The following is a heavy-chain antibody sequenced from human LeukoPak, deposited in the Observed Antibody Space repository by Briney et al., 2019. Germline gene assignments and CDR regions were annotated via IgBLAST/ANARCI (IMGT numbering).Heavy chain of an antibody. J-gene: IGHJ5*02. D-gene: IGHD3-10*01. CDR3: ARSTMVRGVTNWFDP. CDR1: GYTFTSYD. Sequence: ASVKVSCKASGYTFTSYDISWVRQAPGQGLEWMGWINPNSGGTNYAQKFQGRVTMTRDTSISTAYMELSRLRSDDTAVYYCARSTMVRGVTNWFDPWGQGTLVTVSS. CDR2: INPNSGGT. V-gene: IGHV1-2*02.